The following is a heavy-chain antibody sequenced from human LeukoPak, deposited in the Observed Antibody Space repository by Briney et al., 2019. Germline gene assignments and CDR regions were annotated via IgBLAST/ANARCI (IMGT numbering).Heavy chain of an antibody. Sequence: GASVKVSCKASGYTFTSYDINWVRQAAGQGLEWMGWINPNSGGTNYAQKFQGRVTMTRDTSISTAYMELSRLRSDDTAVYYCETLMVHSNSRDFGVFDYWGQGTLVTVSS. V-gene: IGHV1-2*02. D-gene: IGHD3-10*01. CDR3: ETLMVHSNSRDFGVFDY. J-gene: IGHJ4*02. CDR1: GYTFTSYD. CDR2: INPNSGGT.